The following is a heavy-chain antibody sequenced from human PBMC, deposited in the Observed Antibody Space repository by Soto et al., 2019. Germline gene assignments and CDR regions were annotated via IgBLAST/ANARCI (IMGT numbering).Heavy chain of an antibody. D-gene: IGHD3-22*01. CDR2: IRSKSKSYAT. Sequence: EVQLVESGGGLVQPGGSLKLSCAASGFTFSGSAMHWVRQASGKGLEWVGRIRSKSKSYATAYAASVKGRFTISRDDIKNTAYLQMNSRKTEDTAVYYCTRYASRGNLADAFDIWGQGTMVTVSS. V-gene: IGHV3-73*02. J-gene: IGHJ3*02. CDR3: TRYASRGNLADAFDI. CDR1: GFTFSGSA.